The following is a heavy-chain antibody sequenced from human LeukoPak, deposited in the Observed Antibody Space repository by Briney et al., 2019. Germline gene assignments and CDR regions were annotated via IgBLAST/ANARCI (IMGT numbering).Heavy chain of an antibody. V-gene: IGHV1-24*01. D-gene: IGHD1-26*01. Sequence: ASVKVSCKVSGYTLTQLVIHWVRQAPGKGLEWMGGFDPEDGETIYAQKFQDRVTMTEDTSTDTAYMELSSLRSEDTVFYYCATSSGTYFLYWGQGTLVTVS. J-gene: IGHJ4*02. CDR1: GYTLTQLV. CDR3: ATSSGTYFLY. CDR2: FDPEDGET.